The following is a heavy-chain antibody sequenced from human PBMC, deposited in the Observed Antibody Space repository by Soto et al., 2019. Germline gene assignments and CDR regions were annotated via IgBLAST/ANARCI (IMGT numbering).Heavy chain of an antibody. J-gene: IGHJ6*02. D-gene: IGHD6-13*01. CDR3: ARDTAMGIAAAGSVYYYYGMDV. Sequence: ASVKVSCKTSGCTFTGYYMHWVRQAPGQGLEGVGWVNPNSGGTNYAQKFQGWVTMTRDTSISTAYMELSRLRSDDTAVYYCARDTAMGIAAAGSVYYYYGMDVWGQGTTVTVSS. V-gene: IGHV1-2*04. CDR2: VNPNSGGT. CDR1: GCTFTGYY.